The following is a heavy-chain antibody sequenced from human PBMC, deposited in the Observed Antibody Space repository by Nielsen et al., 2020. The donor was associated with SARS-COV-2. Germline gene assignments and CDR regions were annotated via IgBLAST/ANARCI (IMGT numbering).Heavy chain of an antibody. J-gene: IGHJ6*02. D-gene: IGHD2-2*01. CDR2: INTNTGNP. CDR3: ARDLGYCSSTSCPTPVNYYYGMDV. Sequence: WVRQAPGQGLEWMGWINTNTGNPTYAQGFTGRFVFSLDTSVSTAYLQISSLKAEDTAVYYCARDLGYCSSTSCPTPVNYYYGMDVWGQGTTVTVSS. V-gene: IGHV7-4-1*02.